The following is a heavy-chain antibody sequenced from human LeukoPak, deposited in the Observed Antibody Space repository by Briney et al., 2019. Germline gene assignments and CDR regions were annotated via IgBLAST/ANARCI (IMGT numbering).Heavy chain of an antibody. Sequence: VASVKVSCKASGGTFSSYAISWVRQAPGQGLEWMGGIIPIFGTANYAQKFQGRVTITTDESTSTAYMELSSLRSEDTAVYYCARDRIAAYQNWFDPWGQGTLVNVSS. CDR2: IIPIFGTA. D-gene: IGHD6-6*01. CDR3: ARDRIAAYQNWFDP. V-gene: IGHV1-69*05. J-gene: IGHJ5*02. CDR1: GGTFSSYA.